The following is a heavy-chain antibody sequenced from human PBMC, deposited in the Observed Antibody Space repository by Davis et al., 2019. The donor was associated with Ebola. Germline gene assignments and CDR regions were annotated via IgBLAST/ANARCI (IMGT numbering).Heavy chain of an antibody. V-gene: IGHV1-69*13. J-gene: IGHJ3*02. D-gene: IGHD2-21*01. CDR2: IIPMLGSS. CDR3: ARHCGGGDCYPHPGGDAFDI. CDR1: GGTFSSYA. Sequence: SVKVSCKASGGTFSSYAISWVRQAPGQGLEWVGGIIPMLGSSNHAQKFQGRVTIIADESTSTAYMELSSLRSEDTAVYYCARHCGGGDCYPHPGGDAFDIWGRGTMVTVSS.